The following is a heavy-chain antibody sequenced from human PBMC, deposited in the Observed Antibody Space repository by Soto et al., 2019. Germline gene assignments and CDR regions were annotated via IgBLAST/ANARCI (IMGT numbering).Heavy chain of an antibody. CDR1: GGSISSSSYY. D-gene: IGHD2-2*01. CDR3: ARWYCSSTSCYYFDY. CDR2: IYYSGST. V-gene: IGHV4-39*01. J-gene: IGHJ4*02. Sequence: SETLSLTCTVSGGSISSSSYYWGWIRQPPGKGLEWIGSIYYSGSTYYNPSLKSRVTISVDTSKNQFSLKLSSVTAADTAVYYCARWYCSSTSCYYFDYWGQGTLVTVSS.